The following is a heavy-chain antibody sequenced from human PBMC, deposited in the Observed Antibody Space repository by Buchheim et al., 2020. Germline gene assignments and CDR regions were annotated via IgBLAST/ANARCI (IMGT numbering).Heavy chain of an antibody. CDR3: ARDDYYYYYGMDV. Sequence: QVQLVESGGGVVQPGRSLRLSCAASGFTFSSYAMHWVRQAPGKGLEWVAVISYDGSNKYYAASVKGRFTISRDNSKNTLYLQMNRLRAEDTAVYYCARDDYYYYYGMDVWGQGTT. CDR2: ISYDGSNK. J-gene: IGHJ6*02. CDR1: GFTFSSYA. V-gene: IGHV3-30*01.